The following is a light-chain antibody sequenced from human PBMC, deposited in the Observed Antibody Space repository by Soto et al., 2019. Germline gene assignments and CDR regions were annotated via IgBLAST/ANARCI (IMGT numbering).Light chain of an antibody. V-gene: IGKV3-20*01. CDR3: QQYGSSPYT. CDR2: GAS. CDR1: QRVSSSY. J-gene: IGKJ2*01. Sequence: IVLTQSPGTLSLSPGERATLSCRASQRVSSSYLAWYQQKPGQAPRLLIYGASSRATGIPDRFSGSGSVTDFTLTISRLEPEDFAVYYCQQYGSSPYTFGQGTKLEIK.